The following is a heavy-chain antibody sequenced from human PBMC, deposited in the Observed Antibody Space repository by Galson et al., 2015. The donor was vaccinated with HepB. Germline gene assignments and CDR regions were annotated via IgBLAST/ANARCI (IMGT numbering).Heavy chain of an antibody. CDR1: GFTVSSNY. Sequence: LRLSCAASGFTVSSNYMSWVRQAPGKGLEWVSVIYSGGSTYYADSVKGRFTISRDNSKNTLYLQMNSLRTEDTAVYYCARDLGITIFGVGGGLGYWGQGTLVTVSS. J-gene: IGHJ4*02. CDR3: ARDLGITIFGVGGGLGY. D-gene: IGHD3-3*01. V-gene: IGHV3-53*01. CDR2: IYSGGST.